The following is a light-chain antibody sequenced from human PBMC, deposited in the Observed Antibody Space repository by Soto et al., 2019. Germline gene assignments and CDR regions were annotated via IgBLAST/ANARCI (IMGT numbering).Light chain of an antibody. V-gene: IGKV3-11*01. CDR1: QSVSSN. CDR3: QQRSNWPPIT. CDR2: DAS. J-gene: IGKJ5*01. Sequence: EILMTQSPVTLSVSPGERVTLSCRASQSVSSNLAWYQQKPGQAPRLLIYDASNRATGIPARFSGSGSGTDFTLTISSLEPEDFAVYYCQQRSNWPPITFAQGTRLEIK.